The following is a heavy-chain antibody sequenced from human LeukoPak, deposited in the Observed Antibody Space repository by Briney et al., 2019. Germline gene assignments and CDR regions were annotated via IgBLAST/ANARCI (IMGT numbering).Heavy chain of an antibody. Sequence: PSETLSLTCAVYGGSFSGYYWSWIRQPPGKGLEWIGEINHSGSTNHNPSLKSRVTISVDTSKNQFSLKLSSVTAADTAVYYCARASLPPELKGDIVVVPAATLYDYWGQGTLVTVSS. CDR3: ARASLPPELKGDIVVVPAATLYDY. J-gene: IGHJ4*02. V-gene: IGHV4-34*01. CDR2: INHSGST. CDR1: GGSFSGYY. D-gene: IGHD2-2*01.